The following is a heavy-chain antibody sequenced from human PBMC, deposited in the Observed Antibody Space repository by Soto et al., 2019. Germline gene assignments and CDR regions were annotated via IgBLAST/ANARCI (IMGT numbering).Heavy chain of an antibody. V-gene: IGHV4-4*02. CDR2: ISHSGIT. J-gene: IGHJ5*02. CDR3: ARVLRGWFDP. CDR1: GGSITSANW. Sequence: PSETLSLTCAGSGGSITSANWWTWVRQPPGGGLEWIGEISHSGITNYKASLKSRVTMSVDKTKNDVSLKLTSVTAADTAVYYCARVLRGWFDPWGQRTPVTVSS.